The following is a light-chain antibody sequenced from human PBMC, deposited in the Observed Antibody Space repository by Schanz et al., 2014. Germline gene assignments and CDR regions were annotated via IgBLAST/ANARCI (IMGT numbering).Light chain of an antibody. CDR3: QQLSSSPYT. CDR1: QSISSW. CDR2: KAS. V-gene: IGKV1-5*03. Sequence: DIQMTQSPSTLSASVGDRVTLTCRASQSISSWLAWYQQKPGKAPKLLIQKASSLESGVPSRFSGSGSGTEFSLTISSLQPEDFTSYYCQQLSSSPYTFGHGTRLEI. J-gene: IGKJ2*01.